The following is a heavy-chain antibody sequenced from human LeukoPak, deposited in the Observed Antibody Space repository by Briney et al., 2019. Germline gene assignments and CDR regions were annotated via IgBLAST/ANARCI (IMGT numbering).Heavy chain of an antibody. CDR1: GFTFSNYA. D-gene: IGHD6-19*01. J-gene: IGHJ4*02. V-gene: IGHV3-23*01. CDR3: AKHVWTSVWFFDY. Sequence: PGGSLRLSCAASGFTFSNYALSWVRQAPGKVLEWVSLISGSGGQKDYADSVKGRFTISRDNSGNTLNLQMDSLKAEDTAVYYCAKHVWTSVWFFDYWGQGTLVTVSS. CDR2: ISGSGGQK.